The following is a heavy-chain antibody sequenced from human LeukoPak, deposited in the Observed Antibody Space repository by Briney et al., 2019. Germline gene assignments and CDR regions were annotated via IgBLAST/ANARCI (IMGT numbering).Heavy chain of an antibody. J-gene: IGHJ4*02. V-gene: IGHV4-34*01. Sequence: SETLSLTCAVYGGSFSGYYWSWIRQPPGKGLEWIGEINHSGSTNYNPSLKSRVTISVDMSKNQFSPKLSSVTAADTAVYYCERGGSGRWFHRARKDFDYWGQGTLVTVSS. D-gene: IGHD3-10*01. CDR2: INHSGST. CDR3: ERGGSGRWFHRARKDFDY. CDR1: GGSFSGYY.